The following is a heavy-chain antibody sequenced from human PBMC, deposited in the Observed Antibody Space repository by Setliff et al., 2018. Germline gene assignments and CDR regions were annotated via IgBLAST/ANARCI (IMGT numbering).Heavy chain of an antibody. CDR2: IYTTGNT. CDR3: ARYIPSAGCFDP. J-gene: IGHJ5*02. Sequence: PSETLSLTCTVSGDSITSGSVYWSWIRQPAGKGLEWIGRIYTTGNTNYNPSLKSRVTISVDTSKKQFSLMLTSVTAADTAVYYCARYIPSAGCFDPWGQGALVTVSS. V-gene: IGHV4-61*02. CDR1: GDSITSGSVY. D-gene: IGHD2-21*01.